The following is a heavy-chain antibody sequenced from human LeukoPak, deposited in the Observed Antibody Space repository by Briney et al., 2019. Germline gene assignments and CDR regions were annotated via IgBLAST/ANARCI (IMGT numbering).Heavy chain of an antibody. D-gene: IGHD4-11*01. CDR2: IPHGGST. J-gene: IGHJ4*02. V-gene: IGHV4-4*02. CDR3: ARGDNYNFDY. CDR1: GGSISSSYW. Sequence: SGTLSLTCTVSGGSISSSYWWSWVRPPPGKGLEWIGEIPHGGSTNYNPSLKSRVTVSVDKSKNQFSLKLNSVTAADTAVYFCARGDNYNFDYWGQGTLVTVSS.